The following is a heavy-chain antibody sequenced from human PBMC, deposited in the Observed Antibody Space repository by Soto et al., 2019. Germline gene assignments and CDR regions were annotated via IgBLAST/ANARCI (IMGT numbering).Heavy chain of an antibody. Sequence: GGSLRLSCAASGFTVSSNYMSWVRQAPGKGLEWVSVIYSGGSTYYADSVKGRFTISRDNSKNTLYLQMNSLRAEDMAVYYCGKNPGYYYDSTGYHFDYWGQGTLVTVSS. D-gene: IGHD3-22*01. CDR3: GKNPGYYYDSTGYHFDY. V-gene: IGHV3-53*01. J-gene: IGHJ4*02. CDR1: GFTVSSNY. CDR2: IYSGGST.